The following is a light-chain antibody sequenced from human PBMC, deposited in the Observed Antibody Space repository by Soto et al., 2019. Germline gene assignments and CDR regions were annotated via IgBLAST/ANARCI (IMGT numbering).Light chain of an antibody. CDR2: WAS. CDR1: QSVVFTSDNKNY. CDR3: QQYGRPPYT. J-gene: IGKJ2*01. Sequence: DIVMTQSPDSLAVSLGERATINCRSSQSVVFTSDNKNYLAWYQQKPGQPPKLLIYWASTRASGVPARYSGSGSGTDFTLTISGLEPEDFAVYYCQQYGRPPYTFGQGTRLEIK. V-gene: IGKV4-1*01.